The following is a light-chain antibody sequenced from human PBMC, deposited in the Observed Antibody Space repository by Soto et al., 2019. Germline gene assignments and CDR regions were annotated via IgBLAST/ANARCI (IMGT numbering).Light chain of an antibody. Sequence: EIVLTQSPGTLSLSPGERATLSCRASQSVTSSFLAWYQQKPGQAPRLLIYDASTRATGIPDRFSGSGSGTDFTLTISRLEPEDFAVYYCHQYGGSLPYTFGQGTKLETK. CDR2: DAS. J-gene: IGKJ2*01. CDR3: HQYGGSLPYT. V-gene: IGKV3-20*01. CDR1: QSVTSSF.